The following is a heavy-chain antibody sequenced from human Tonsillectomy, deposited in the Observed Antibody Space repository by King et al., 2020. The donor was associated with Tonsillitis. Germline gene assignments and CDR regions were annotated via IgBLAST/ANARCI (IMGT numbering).Heavy chain of an antibody. CDR1: GGSISSAGHY. V-gene: IGHV4-31*03. J-gene: IGHJ6*03. CDR2: ISYSGNT. D-gene: IGHD1-1*01. Sequence: MQLQESGPGLVKPSQTLSLTCTVSGGSISSAGHYWSWIRQHPGKGLEWIGYISYSGNTFYNPSLKSRLTISVDTSKNQFSLKVSSVNAADTAVYYCASTTPPYYYYYMDVWGKGTTVTVSS. CDR3: ASTTPPYYYYYMDV.